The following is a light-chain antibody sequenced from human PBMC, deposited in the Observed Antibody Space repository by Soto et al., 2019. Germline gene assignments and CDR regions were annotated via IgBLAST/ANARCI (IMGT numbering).Light chain of an antibody. J-gene: IGKJ5*01. CDR2: AAS. CDR1: QGISSY. V-gene: IGKV1-39*01. CDR3: QHSYNYPPT. Sequence: DIQLTQSPSFLSASVGDRVTITCRASQGISSYLAWYQQKPGKAPKLLIYAASSLQTGVPSRFSASGSGTDFTLTINSLQPEDFASYYCQHSYNYPPTFGQGTRLETK.